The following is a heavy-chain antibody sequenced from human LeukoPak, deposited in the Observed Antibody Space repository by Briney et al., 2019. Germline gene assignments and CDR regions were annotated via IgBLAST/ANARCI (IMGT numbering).Heavy chain of an antibody. CDR2: ISYDGSNK. J-gene: IGHJ4*02. CDR1: GFTFSSYA. Sequence: PGGSLRLSCAASGFTFSSYAMHWVRQAPGKGLEWVAVISYDGSNKYYADSVKGRFTISRDNSKNTLYLQMNSLRAEDTAVYYCARDEYQLLPFDYWGQGPLVTVSS. CDR3: ARDEYQLLPFDY. V-gene: IGHV3-30-3*01. D-gene: IGHD2-2*01.